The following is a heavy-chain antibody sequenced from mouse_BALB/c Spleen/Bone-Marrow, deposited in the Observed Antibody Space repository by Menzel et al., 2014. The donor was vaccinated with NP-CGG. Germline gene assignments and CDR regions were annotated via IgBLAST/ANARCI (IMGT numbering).Heavy chain of an antibody. CDR1: GYTFTRYW. V-gene: IGHV1-7*01. D-gene: IGHD1-1*01. CDR3: ARGDYYGKGGAMDY. CDR2: INPSTGYT. Sequence: QVQLKESGAELAKPGASVKMSCKASGYTFTRYWIHWVKPGPGQGLEWIGYINPSTGYTEYNQKFKDKATLTADKSSSTAYMQLSSLTSEDSAVYYCARGDYYGKGGAMDYWGQGTSVTVSP. J-gene: IGHJ4*01.